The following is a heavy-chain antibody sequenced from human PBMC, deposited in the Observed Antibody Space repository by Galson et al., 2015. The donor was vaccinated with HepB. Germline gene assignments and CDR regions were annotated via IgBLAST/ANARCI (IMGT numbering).Heavy chain of an antibody. J-gene: IGHJ5*02. V-gene: IGHV7-4-1*01. CDR1: GYIFTNYD. Sequence: SVKVSCKASGYIFTNYDINWVRQAPGQGLEWMGWINTNTGNPTYAQGFTGRFVFSLDTSVSTAYLQIGSLKAEDTAVYYCARTPYYGSGSYYNVWFDPWGQGTLVTVSS. D-gene: IGHD3-10*01. CDR3: ARTPYYGSGSYYNVWFDP. CDR2: INTNTGNP.